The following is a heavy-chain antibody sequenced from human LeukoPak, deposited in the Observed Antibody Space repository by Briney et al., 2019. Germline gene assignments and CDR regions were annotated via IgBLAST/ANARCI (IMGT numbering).Heavy chain of an antibody. J-gene: IGHJ3*02. V-gene: IGHV4-59*02. Sequence: SETLSLTCTVSGGSVSSYYWTWLRQPPGKGLEWIGYIHYTGSTYDNPSLKSRVTMSVDRSKNQFSLRLTSVTAADTAVYYCATGSASQTSDAFDIWGHGAMVTVSS. D-gene: IGHD6-6*01. CDR3: ATGSASQTSDAFDI. CDR2: IHYTGST. CDR1: GGSVSSYY.